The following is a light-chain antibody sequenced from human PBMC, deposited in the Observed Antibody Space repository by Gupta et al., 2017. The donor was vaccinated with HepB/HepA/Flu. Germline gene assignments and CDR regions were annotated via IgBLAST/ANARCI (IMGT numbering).Light chain of an antibody. Sequence: QSVLRKPPSASGTTGKRVTISCSGTSSNICTNTVNWYQQFPGSAPRLLIYLNNQRPSWGSDRFSGSKSGTTASLAIIRLPSEDEAIYYCSLWDASRHVVFGGGTKLTVL. J-gene: IGLJ2*01. CDR1: SSNICTNT. CDR2: LNN. CDR3: SLWDASRHVV. V-gene: IGLV1-44*01.